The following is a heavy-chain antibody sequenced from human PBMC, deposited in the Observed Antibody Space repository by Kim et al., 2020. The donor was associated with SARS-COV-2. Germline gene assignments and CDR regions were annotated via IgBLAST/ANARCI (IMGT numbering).Heavy chain of an antibody. D-gene: IGHD6-19*01. CDR2: ISYDGSNK. CDR3: AKDGQWLVQDYFDY. Sequence: GGSLRLSCAASGFTFSSYGMHWVRQAPGKGLEWVAVISYDGSNKYYADSVKGRFTISRDNSKNTLYLQMNSLRAEDTAVYYCAKDGQWLVQDYFDYWGQGTLVTVSS. V-gene: IGHV3-30*18. CDR1: GFTFSSYG. J-gene: IGHJ4*02.